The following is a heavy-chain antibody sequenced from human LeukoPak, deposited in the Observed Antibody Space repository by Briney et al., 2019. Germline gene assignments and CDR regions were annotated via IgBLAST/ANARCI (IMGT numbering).Heavy chain of an antibody. CDR2: ISGNGGGT. Sequence: GGSLRLSCAASGFTFSSYGMTWVRQAPGKGLEWVSGISGNGGGTYYADSVKGRFTISRDNSKNTLYLQMNSLRAEDTAVYYCAKGTDSGSDYWGQGTLVTVSS. V-gene: IGHV3-23*01. J-gene: IGHJ4*02. D-gene: IGHD1-26*01. CDR3: AKGTDSGSDY. CDR1: GFTFSSYG.